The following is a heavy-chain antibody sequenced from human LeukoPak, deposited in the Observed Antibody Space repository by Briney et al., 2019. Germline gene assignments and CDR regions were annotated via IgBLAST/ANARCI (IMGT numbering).Heavy chain of an antibody. CDR2: ISASGDVT. V-gene: IGHV3-23*01. J-gene: IGHJ4*02. Sequence: GGSLRLSCAASRFSFSAYPMGWARRAPGKGLEWVSGISASGDVTFHADPVKGRFTISRDNSKNTLYLQMNSLRAEDTAVYYCAKGGYSGYDSAFDYWGQGTLVTVSS. CDR1: RFSFSAYP. D-gene: IGHD5-12*01. CDR3: AKGGYSGYDSAFDY.